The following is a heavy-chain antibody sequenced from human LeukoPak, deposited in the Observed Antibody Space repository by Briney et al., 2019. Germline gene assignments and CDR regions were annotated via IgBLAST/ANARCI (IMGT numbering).Heavy chain of an antibody. CDR1: GYTFTGYY. Sequence: GASVKVSCKASGYTFTGYYMHWVRQAPGQGLEWMGWISAYNGNTNYAQKLQGRVTMTTDTSTSTAYMELRSLRSDDTAVYYCARDGPMQLWPKGAKYYFDYWGQGTLVTVSS. V-gene: IGHV1-18*04. J-gene: IGHJ4*02. CDR2: ISAYNGNT. D-gene: IGHD5-18*01. CDR3: ARDGPMQLWPKGAKYYFDY.